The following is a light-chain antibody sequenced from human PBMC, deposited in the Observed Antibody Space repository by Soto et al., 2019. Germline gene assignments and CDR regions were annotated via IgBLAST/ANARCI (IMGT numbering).Light chain of an antibody. CDR3: QQYNSYPWT. V-gene: IGKV1-5*03. CDR1: LSSSSW. CDR2: KAS. J-gene: IGKJ2*02. Sequence: DIQMTQAPSTLSASGGDRVTISCRAILSSSSWLAWYQQKPGRAPNLLIYKASSLEGGVPSRFSGSGSGTEYTLTISSLQPDDFATYYCQQYNSYPWTFGQGTKLEI.